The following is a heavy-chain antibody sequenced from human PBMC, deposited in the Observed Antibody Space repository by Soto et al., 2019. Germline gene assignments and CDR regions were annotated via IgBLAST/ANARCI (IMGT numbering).Heavy chain of an antibody. D-gene: IGHD1-26*01. V-gene: IGHV3-30*18. CDR1: GFTFSSYG. Sequence: PGGSLRLSCAASGFTFSSYGMHWVRQAPGKGLEWVAVISYDGSNKYYADSVKGRFTISRDNSKNTLYLQMNSLRAEDTAVYYCAKDLGVGATYYYYYYGMDVWGQGTTVTVSS. J-gene: IGHJ6*02. CDR2: ISYDGSNK. CDR3: AKDLGVGATYYYYYYGMDV.